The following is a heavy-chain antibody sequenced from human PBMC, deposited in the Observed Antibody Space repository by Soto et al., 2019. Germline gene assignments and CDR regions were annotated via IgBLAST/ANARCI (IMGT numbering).Heavy chain of an antibody. D-gene: IGHD2-8*01. CDR3: AKGDDCTNGVPCLIAAGYFDY. Sequence: GGSLRLSCAASGFTFSSYAMSWVRQAPGKGLEWVSAISGSGGSTYYADSVKGRFTISRDNSKNTLYLQMNSLRAEDTAVYYCAKGDDCTNGVPCLIAAGYFDYWGQGTLVTVSS. CDR1: GFTFSSYA. V-gene: IGHV3-23*01. CDR2: ISGSGGST. J-gene: IGHJ4*02.